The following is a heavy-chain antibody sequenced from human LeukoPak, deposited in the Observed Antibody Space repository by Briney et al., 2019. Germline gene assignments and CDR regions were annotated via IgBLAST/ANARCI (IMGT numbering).Heavy chain of an antibody. J-gene: IGHJ5*02. CDR2: IDKKDKGYATAT. Sequence: GGSLTLSCAASGFTFSGPAIHWVRQSSGKGLEWGGQIDKKDKGYATATAYAASVKGRFTISRDDSINTAYLQMKSLKTEDTALYYCTRDSGTYNWFDPWGQGTLVTVSS. CDR3: TRDSGTYNWFDP. D-gene: IGHD1-26*01. V-gene: IGHV3-73*01. CDR1: GFTFSGPA.